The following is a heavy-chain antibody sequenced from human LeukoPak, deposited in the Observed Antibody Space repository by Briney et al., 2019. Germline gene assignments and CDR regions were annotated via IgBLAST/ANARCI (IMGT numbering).Heavy chain of an antibody. D-gene: IGHD6-13*01. J-gene: IGHJ4*02. CDR1: GFTFSSYA. V-gene: IGHV3-23*01. CDR2: ISGSGGST. Sequence: GGSLRLSCAASGFTFSSYAMSWVRQAPGKGLEWVSAISGSGGSTYYADSVKGRFTISRDNSKNTLYLQMNSLRAEDTAVYYCAKDSSSSWYGTKWVYWGQGTLVTVSS. CDR3: AKDSSSSWYGTKWVY.